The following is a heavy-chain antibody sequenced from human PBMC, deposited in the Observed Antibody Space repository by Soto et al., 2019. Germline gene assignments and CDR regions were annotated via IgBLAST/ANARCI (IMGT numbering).Heavy chain of an antibody. V-gene: IGHV4-59*01. CDR1: GTSITSDY. CDR3: AKWEESIRAFDI. D-gene: IGHD1-26*01. CDR2: VHHTGNN. Sequence: PSETLSLTCSVSGTSITSDYWNWVRQPAGKGLEWIGYVHHTGNNYYSPSFRTRVAMSVDTSRNLFSLNLASLTAADTALYFCAKWEESIRAFDIWGQGTLVTVSS. J-gene: IGHJ3*02.